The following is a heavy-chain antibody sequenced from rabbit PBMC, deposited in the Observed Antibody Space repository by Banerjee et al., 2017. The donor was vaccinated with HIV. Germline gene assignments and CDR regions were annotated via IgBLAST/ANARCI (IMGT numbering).Heavy chain of an antibody. Sequence: QSLEESGGGLVQPEGSLTLTCTASGFSFSANYYMCWVRQAPGKGLEWIACIYAGSSGSTYYASWAKGRFTISKTSSTTVTLQMTSLTAADTATYFCARDPYSGYNGINLWGQGTLVTVS. CDR1: GFSFSANYY. CDR2: IYAGSSGST. J-gene: IGHJ4*01. CDR3: ARDPYSGYNGINL. V-gene: IGHV1S40*01. D-gene: IGHD1-1*01.